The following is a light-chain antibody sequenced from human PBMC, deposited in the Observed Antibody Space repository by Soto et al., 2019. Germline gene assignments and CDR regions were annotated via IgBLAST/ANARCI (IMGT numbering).Light chain of an antibody. CDR2: DVS. J-gene: IGLJ2*01. Sequence: QSALTQPASVSGSPGQSITISCTGTSSDIGSYNFVSWYQQYPGKAPKLIIFDVSNRPSGISNRFFGSKSGNTASLIISGLQAEDEADYYCSSCSSASTTLFGGGTKPTVL. V-gene: IGLV2-14*01. CDR3: SSCSSASTTL. CDR1: SSDIGSYNF.